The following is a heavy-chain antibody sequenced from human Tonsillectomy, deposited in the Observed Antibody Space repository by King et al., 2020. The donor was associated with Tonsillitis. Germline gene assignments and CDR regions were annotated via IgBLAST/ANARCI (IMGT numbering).Heavy chain of an antibody. CDR3: ARELWFGDYYFDY. CDR1: GFTVSSNY. J-gene: IGHJ4*02. D-gene: IGHD3-10*01. CDR2: IYSGGST. Sequence: DVQLVESGGGLVQPGGSLRLSCAASGFTVSSNYMSWVRKAPGKGLEWVSVIYSGGSTYYADSVKGRFTISRDNSKNTLYLQMNSLRAEDTAVYYCARELWFGDYYFDYWGQGTLVTVSS. V-gene: IGHV3-66*01.